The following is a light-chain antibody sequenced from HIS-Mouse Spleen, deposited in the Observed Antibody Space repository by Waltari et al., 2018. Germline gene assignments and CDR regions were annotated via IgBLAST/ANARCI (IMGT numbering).Light chain of an antibody. CDR1: AFQKND. CDR2: EDS. V-gene: IGLV3-10*01. Sequence: SYELTQPPPASVSPGQKASIPSHGAAFQKNDPYWYQQKSGQAPVLVIYEDSKRPSGIPERFSGSSSGTMATLTISGAQVEDEADYYCYSTDSSGNHRVFGGGTKLTVL. CDR3: YSTDSSGNHRV. J-gene: IGLJ2*01.